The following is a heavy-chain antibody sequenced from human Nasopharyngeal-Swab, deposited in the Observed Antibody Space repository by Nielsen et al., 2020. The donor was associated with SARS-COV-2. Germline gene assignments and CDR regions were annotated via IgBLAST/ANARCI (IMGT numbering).Heavy chain of an antibody. CDR3: ARVTLLASDAFDI. V-gene: IGHV3-21*01. J-gene: IGHJ3*02. CDR2: ISSSSTYI. D-gene: IGHD3-3*02. Sequence: GESLKISCAASGFTFSGHSMNWVRQAPGKGLEWVSSISSSSTYIYYVDSVKGRFTISRDNAKNSLYLQMNSLRAEDTAVYYCARVTLLASDAFDIWGQGTMVTVSS. CDR1: GFTFSGHS.